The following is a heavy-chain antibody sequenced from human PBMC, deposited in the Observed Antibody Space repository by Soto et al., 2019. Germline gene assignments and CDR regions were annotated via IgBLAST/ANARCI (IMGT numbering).Heavy chain of an antibody. V-gene: IGHV1-18*01. CDR3: ARCAHYYYYGMDV. J-gene: IGHJ6*02. CDR1: RDTFTCYG. CDR2: ISAYNGNT. Sequence: SANATCKESRDTFTCYGSWWLRQAPGQGLEWMGWISAYNGNTNYAQKLQGRVTMTTDTSTSTAYMELRSLRSDDTAVYYCARCAHYYYYGMDVWGQGTTVTVSS.